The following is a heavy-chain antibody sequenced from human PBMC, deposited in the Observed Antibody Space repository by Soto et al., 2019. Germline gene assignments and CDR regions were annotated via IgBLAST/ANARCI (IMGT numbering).Heavy chain of an antibody. Sequence: PGGSLRLSCAASGFTVSSNYMNWVRQAPGKGLEWVGRIKSKTDGGTTDYAAPVKGRFTISRDDSKNTLYLQMNSLKTEDTAVYYCNYVAYYYGMDVWGQGTTVTVSS. D-gene: IGHD3-16*01. CDR2: IKSKTDGGTT. V-gene: IGHV3-15*07. J-gene: IGHJ6*02. CDR3: NYVAYYYGMDV. CDR1: GFTVSSNY.